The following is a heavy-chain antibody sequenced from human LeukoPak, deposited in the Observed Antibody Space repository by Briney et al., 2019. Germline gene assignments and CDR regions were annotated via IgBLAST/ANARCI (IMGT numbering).Heavy chain of an antibody. J-gene: IGHJ4*02. CDR3: ASGIAVAGSFDY. Sequence: GGSLRLSCAASGFTFDDYAMHWVRQGPGKGLEWVSGISWNSGSIGYADSVKGRFTISRDNAKNSLYLQMNSLRAEDTALYYCASGIAVAGSFDYWGQGTLVTVSS. CDR1: GFTFDDYA. D-gene: IGHD6-19*01. CDR2: ISWNSGSI. V-gene: IGHV3-9*01.